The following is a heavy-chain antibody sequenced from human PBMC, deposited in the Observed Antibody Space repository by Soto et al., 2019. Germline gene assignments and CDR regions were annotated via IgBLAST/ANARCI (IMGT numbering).Heavy chain of an antibody. V-gene: IGHV1-46*01. Sequence: QAPGQGLEWMGIINPSGGSTSYAQKFQGRVTMTRDTSTSTVYMELSSLRSEDTAVYYCAILPYSSSWTNFDYWGQGTLVTVSS. J-gene: IGHJ4*02. CDR2: INPSGGST. D-gene: IGHD6-13*01. CDR3: AILPYSSSWTNFDY.